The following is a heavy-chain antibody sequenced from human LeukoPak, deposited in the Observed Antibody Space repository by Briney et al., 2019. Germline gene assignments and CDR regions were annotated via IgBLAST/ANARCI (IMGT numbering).Heavy chain of an antibody. CDR2: ISYSGST. D-gene: IGHD6-19*01. V-gene: IGHV4-59*01. CDR1: GGSISSYY. Sequence: PSETLSLTCTVSGGSISSYYWSWIRQPPGKGLEWIGYISYSGSTNYNPSLKSRVTISVDTSKSQFSLKLSSGTAADTAVYYCARDRGWPDAFDIWGQGTMVTVSS. J-gene: IGHJ3*02. CDR3: ARDRGWPDAFDI.